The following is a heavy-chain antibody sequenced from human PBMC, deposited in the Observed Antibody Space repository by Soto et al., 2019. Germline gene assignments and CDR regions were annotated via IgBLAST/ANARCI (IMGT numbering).Heavy chain of an antibody. V-gene: IGHV1-18*01. J-gene: IGHJ6*03. D-gene: IGHD6-19*01. CDR3: ARDRGVAPPVAGNTHYYYYMDV. CDR2: ISAYNGNT. CDR1: GYSFTNYG. Sequence: QDQLVQSGVEVKKPGASVKVSCKASGYSFTNYGITWVRQAPGQGFERMGWISAYNGNTNYAQKSQGRVTMTTDASTSTAYLELRSLRSDDTAVYYCARDRGVAPPVAGNTHYYYYMDVWGKGTTVTVSS.